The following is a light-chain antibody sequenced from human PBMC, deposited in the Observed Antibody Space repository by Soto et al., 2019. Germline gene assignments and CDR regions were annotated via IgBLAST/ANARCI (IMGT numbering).Light chain of an antibody. V-gene: IGKV3-20*01. CDR2: GAS. CDR3: QQYGTSPRT. Sequence: EIVLTQSPGTLSLSPGERATLSCRASQSVSSSYLAWYQHKPGQAPRLLIYGASSRATGIPDRFSGSGSGTDFTLTISRLEPADFAVFYCQQYGTSPRTFGQGTKVDIK. J-gene: IGKJ1*01. CDR1: QSVSSSY.